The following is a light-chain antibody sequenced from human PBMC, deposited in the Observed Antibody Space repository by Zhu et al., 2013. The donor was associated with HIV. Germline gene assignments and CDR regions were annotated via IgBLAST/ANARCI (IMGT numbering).Light chain of an antibody. Sequence: QSVLTQPPSVSGAPGQRVTISCTGSSSNIGAHYDVHWYQQIPGSAPKLLLYGNSYRPSGVPDRFTGSKSATSASLAITGLQPEDEGDYYCQSYDNALSGYVFGTGTTVTVL. CDR1: SSNIGAHYD. J-gene: IGLJ1*01. CDR3: QSYDNALSGYV. V-gene: IGLV1-40*01. CDR2: GNS.